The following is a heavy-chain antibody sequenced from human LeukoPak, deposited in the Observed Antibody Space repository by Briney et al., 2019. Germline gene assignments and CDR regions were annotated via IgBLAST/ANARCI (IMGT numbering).Heavy chain of an antibody. CDR2: ISYDGSNK. J-gene: IGHJ4*02. D-gene: IGHD3-22*01. Sequence: GRSLRLSCAASGLTFSSYGMHWVRQAPGKGLEWVAVISYDGSNKYYADSVKGRFTISRDNSKNTLYLQMNSLRAEDTAVYYCAKDTRRFSSGYYLFDYWGQGTLVTVSS. CDR3: AKDTRRFSSGYYLFDY. CDR1: GLTFSSYG. V-gene: IGHV3-30*18.